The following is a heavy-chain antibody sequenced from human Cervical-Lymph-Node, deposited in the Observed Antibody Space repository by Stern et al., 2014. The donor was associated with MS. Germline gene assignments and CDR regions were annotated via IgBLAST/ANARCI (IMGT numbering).Heavy chain of an antibody. D-gene: IGHD5-18*01. Sequence: QMQLVQSGGGVVQPGRSLRLSCAASGFTFSSYAMHWVRQAPGKGLEWVTVITYDGSEKYYADSVKGRFTISRDNPRNTLYLQMNSLRAEDTAVYYCARGYSHDYYYGMDVWGQGTTVTVSS. CDR3: ARGYSHDYYYGMDV. CDR1: GFTFSSYA. V-gene: IGHV3-30*01. J-gene: IGHJ6*02. CDR2: ITYDGSEK.